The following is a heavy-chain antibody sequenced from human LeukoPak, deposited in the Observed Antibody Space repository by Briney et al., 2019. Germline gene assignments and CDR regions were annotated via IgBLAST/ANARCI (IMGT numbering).Heavy chain of an antibody. CDR3: ARELRTFDS. D-gene: IGHD3-16*01. CDR1: GFTFSSYW. Sequence: PGGSLRLSCAASGFTFSSYWRTWVRQAPGKGLEWVANIKHNGDELNYVGSVEGRFTISRDNAKNSLYLHMTSLRAEDTAVYYCARELRTFDSWGQGTLVTVSS. CDR2: IKHNGDEL. J-gene: IGHJ4*02. V-gene: IGHV3-7*01.